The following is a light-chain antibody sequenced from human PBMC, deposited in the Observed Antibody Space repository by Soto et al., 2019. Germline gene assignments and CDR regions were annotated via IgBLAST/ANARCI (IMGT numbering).Light chain of an antibody. Sequence: DIQMPQSPSSLSASVGDRVTITCRASQSISSYLNWYQQKPGKAPTLLIYAASSLQSGVPSRFSGSGSGTDFTLTISSLQPEDFATYYCQQSYISPETFGQGTKVDIK. V-gene: IGKV1-39*01. CDR3: QQSYISPET. CDR1: QSISSY. J-gene: IGKJ1*01. CDR2: AAS.